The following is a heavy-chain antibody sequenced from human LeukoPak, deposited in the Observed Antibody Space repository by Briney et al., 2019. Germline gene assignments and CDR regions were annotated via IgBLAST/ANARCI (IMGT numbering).Heavy chain of an antibody. D-gene: IGHD3-22*01. J-gene: IGHJ4*02. V-gene: IGHV3-20*04. CDR3: AREARLDYYDSSGYYFDY. CDR1: GFTFDDYG. Sequence: GGSLRLSCAASGFTFDDYGMSWVRQAPGKGLEWVSGINWNGGSTYYADSVKGRFTISRDNSKNTLYLQMNSLRAEDTAVYYCAREARLDYYDSSGYYFDYWGQGTLVTVSP. CDR2: INWNGGST.